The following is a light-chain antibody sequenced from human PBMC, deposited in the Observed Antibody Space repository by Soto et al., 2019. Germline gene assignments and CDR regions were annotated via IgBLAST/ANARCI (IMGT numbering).Light chain of an antibody. V-gene: IGKV3-20*01. CDR3: QHYGSSGT. CDR2: GAS. CDR1: QSFTSNF. J-gene: IGKJ1*01. Sequence: EIVLTQSPGSLSLSPGERATLSCRASQSFTSNFLAWYQQKPGQAPRLLIYGASSRATGIPDRFSGSGSGTDFTLTISRLEPEDFAVYYCQHYGSSGTFGQGTKVDIK.